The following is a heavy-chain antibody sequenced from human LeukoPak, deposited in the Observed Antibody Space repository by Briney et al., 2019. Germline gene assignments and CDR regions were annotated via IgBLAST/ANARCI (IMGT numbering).Heavy chain of an antibody. CDR1: GGSFSGYY. J-gene: IGHJ4*02. V-gene: IGHV4-34*01. CDR2: INHSGST. D-gene: IGHD6-13*01. CDR3: ARRSSGWWVDY. Sequence: PSETLSLTCAVYGGSFSGYYWSWIRQPPGKGLEWIGEINHSGSTNYNPSLKSRVTISVDTSKNQFSLKLSSVTAADTAVYYCARRSSGWWVDYWGQGTLVTVSS.